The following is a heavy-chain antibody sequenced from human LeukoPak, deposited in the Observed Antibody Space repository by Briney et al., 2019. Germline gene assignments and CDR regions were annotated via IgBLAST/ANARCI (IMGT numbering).Heavy chain of an antibody. V-gene: IGHV3-30*18. CDR3: AKERGITIFGVVLDDNFDY. Sequence: GGSLRLSCAASGFTFSSYGMHWVRQAPGKGLEWVAVISYDGSNKYYADSVKGRFTISRDNSKNTLYLQMNSLRAEDTAVYYCAKERGITIFGVVLDDNFDYWGQGTLVTVSS. CDR2: ISYDGSNK. D-gene: IGHD3-3*01. J-gene: IGHJ4*02. CDR1: GFTFSSYG.